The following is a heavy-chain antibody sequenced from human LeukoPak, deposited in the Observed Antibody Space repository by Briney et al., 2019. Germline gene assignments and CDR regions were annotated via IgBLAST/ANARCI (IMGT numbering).Heavy chain of an antibody. V-gene: IGHV1-2*02. CDR3: AREPPSTGYYDY. J-gene: IGHJ4*02. Sequence: ASVKVSCKASGYTFTGYYMHWVRQAPGQGLEWMGWINPNSGGTNYAQKFQGRVTMTRDTSISTAYMELSGLRSDDTAVYFCAREPPSTGYYDYWGQGTLVTVSS. CDR2: INPNSGGT. D-gene: IGHD1-1*01. CDR1: GYTFTGYY.